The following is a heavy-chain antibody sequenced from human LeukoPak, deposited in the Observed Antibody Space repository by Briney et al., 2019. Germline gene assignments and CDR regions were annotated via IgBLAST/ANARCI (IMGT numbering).Heavy chain of an antibody. Sequence: SETLSLTCAVSGYSISSGYYWGWIRQPPGKGLEWIGSIYHSGSTYYNPSLKSRVTISVDTSKNQFSLKLSSVTAADTAVYHCARFGWDGDYGRRYYYYMDVWGKGTTVTVSS. CDR1: GYSISSGYY. J-gene: IGHJ6*03. D-gene: IGHD4-17*01. CDR2: IYHSGST. CDR3: ARFGWDGDYGRRYYYYMDV. V-gene: IGHV4-38-2*01.